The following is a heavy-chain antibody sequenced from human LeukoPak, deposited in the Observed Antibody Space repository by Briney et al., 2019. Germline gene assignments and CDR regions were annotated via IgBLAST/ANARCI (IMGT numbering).Heavy chain of an antibody. CDR2: IYTSGST. CDR3: ARHDYGSRFDP. Sequence: KSSETLSLTCTVSGGSISSGSYYWSWIRQPAGKGLEWIGRIYTSGSTNYNPSLKSRVTMSVDTSKNQFSLKLSSVTAADTAVYYCARHDYGSRFDPWGQGTLVTVSS. J-gene: IGHJ5*02. D-gene: IGHD4-17*01. V-gene: IGHV4-61*02. CDR1: GGSISSGSYY.